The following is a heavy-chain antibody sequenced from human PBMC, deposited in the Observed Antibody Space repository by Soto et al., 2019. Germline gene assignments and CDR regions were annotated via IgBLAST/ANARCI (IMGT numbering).Heavy chain of an antibody. Sequence: GGSLRLSCAASGFTFSNAWMNWVRQAPGEGLEWVGRIKSKTDGGTTDYAAPVKGRFTISRDDSKNTLYLQMNSLKTEDTAVYYCSRWLWGYNWFDPWGQGTLVTVSS. D-gene: IGHD3-22*01. CDR2: IKSKTDGGTT. CDR1: GFTFSNAW. CDR3: SRWLWGYNWFDP. V-gene: IGHV3-15*07. J-gene: IGHJ5*02.